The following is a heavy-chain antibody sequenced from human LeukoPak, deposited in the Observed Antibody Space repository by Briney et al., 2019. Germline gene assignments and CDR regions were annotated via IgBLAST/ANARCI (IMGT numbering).Heavy chain of an antibody. Sequence: GGSLRLSCAASGFTFSSYWMHWVRQAPGKGVVWVSRINSDGSSRTYADSVKGRFTISRDNAKNTLSLQMNSLRTEDTAVYYCAREVCIGGSCSVFDYWGQGTLVTVSS. J-gene: IGHJ4*02. CDR2: INSDGSSR. D-gene: IGHD2-15*01. CDR1: GFTFSSYW. CDR3: AREVCIGGSCSVFDY. V-gene: IGHV3-74*01.